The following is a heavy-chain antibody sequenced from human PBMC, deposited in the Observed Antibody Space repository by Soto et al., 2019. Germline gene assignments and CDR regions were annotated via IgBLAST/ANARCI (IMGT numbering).Heavy chain of an antibody. CDR3: ARYAGSSWFDY. CDR1: SLSVTTYY. D-gene: IGHD6-13*01. V-gene: IGHV4-59*02. CDR2: IYYSGRT. J-gene: IGHJ4*02. Sequence: DTLSLTCALSSLSVTTYYLILIRSPPGKGLEWIGYIYYSGRTNYNPSLKSRVTISLDTSRNQFSLKLSSVTAADTAVYYCARYAGSSWFDYWGQATLV.